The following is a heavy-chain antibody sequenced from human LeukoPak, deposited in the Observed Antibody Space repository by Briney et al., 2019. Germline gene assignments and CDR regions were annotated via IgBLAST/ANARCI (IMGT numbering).Heavy chain of an antibody. D-gene: IGHD6-19*01. V-gene: IGHV4-34*01. CDR1: GGSFSGYY. CDR3: ARGVAVAGTGTYYFDY. Sequence: SETLSPTCAVYGGSFSGYYWSWIRQPPGKGLEWIGEINHSGSTNYNPSLKSRVTISVDTSKNQFSLKLSSVTAADTAVYYCARGVAVAGTGTYYFDYWGQGTLVTVSS. CDR2: INHSGST. J-gene: IGHJ4*02.